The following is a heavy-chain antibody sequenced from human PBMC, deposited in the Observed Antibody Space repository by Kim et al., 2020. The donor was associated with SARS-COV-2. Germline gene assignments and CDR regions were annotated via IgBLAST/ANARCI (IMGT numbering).Heavy chain of an antibody. Sequence: GGSLRLSCAASGFTFSSYSMNWVRQAPGKGLEWVSYISSSSSTIYYADSVKGRFTISRDNAKNSLYLQMNSLRDEDTAVYYCARAKDGAYYDFWSGYFSSPIYYMDVWGKGTTVTVSS. CDR2: ISSSSSTI. CDR1: GFTFSSYS. J-gene: IGHJ6*03. V-gene: IGHV3-48*02. CDR3: ARAKDGAYYDFWSGYFSSPIYYMDV. D-gene: IGHD3-3*01.